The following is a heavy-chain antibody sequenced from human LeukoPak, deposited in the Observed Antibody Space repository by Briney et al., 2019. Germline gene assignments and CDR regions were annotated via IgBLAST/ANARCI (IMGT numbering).Heavy chain of an antibody. CDR3: AINDGSGSYYKSDY. D-gene: IGHD3-10*01. J-gene: IGHJ4*02. Sequence: SETLSLTCAVYGGSFSGYYWSWVRQPPGTGPEWIGEIDQSGSTNYNPSLKSRVTITIDTSKNQFSLKLNSVTAADTAVYYCAINDGSGSYYKSDYWGQGTLVTVSS. V-gene: IGHV4-34*01. CDR2: IDQSGST. CDR1: GGSFSGYY.